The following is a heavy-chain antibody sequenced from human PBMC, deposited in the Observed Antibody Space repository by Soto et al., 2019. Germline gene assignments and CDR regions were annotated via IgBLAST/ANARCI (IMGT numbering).Heavy chain of an antibody. CDR3: ARDGRLVVITLHWFDP. Sequence: PGGSLRLSCAASGFTFSSYAMHWVRQAPGKGLEWVAVISYDGSNKYYADSVKGRFTISRDNSKNTLYLQMNSLRAEDTAVYYCARDGRLVVITLHWFDPWGQGXLVTVSS. CDR2: ISYDGSNK. CDR1: GFTFSSYA. V-gene: IGHV3-30-3*01. J-gene: IGHJ5*02. D-gene: IGHD3-22*01.